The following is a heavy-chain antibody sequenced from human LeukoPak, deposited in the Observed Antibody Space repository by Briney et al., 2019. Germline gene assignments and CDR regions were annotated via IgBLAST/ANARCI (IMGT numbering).Heavy chain of an antibody. J-gene: IGHJ3*02. V-gene: IGHV3-30*03. CDR3: ARGGRGSAAVVAPRSFDI. D-gene: IGHD3-22*01. Sequence: GGSLRLSCAASGFTFSSYGMHWVRQAPGKGLEWVAVISYDGSNKYYADSVKGRFIISRDISKNTLYLQMNSLRAEDSALYYCARGGRGSAAVVAPRSFDIWGQGTMVTVSS. CDR1: GFTFSSYG. CDR2: ISYDGSNK.